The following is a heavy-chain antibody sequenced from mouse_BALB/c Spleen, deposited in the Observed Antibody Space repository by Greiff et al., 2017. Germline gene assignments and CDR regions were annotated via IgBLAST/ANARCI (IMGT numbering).Heavy chain of an antibody. V-gene: IGHV1-87*01. D-gene: IGHD1-1*01. CDR2: IYPGDGDT. CDR1: GYTFTSYW. CDR3: ARGYYGSSFDY. Sequence: LQESGAELARPGASVKLSCKASGYTFTSYWMQWVKQRPGQGLEWIGAIYPGDGDTRYTQKFKGKATLTADKSSSTAYMQLSSLASEDSAVYYCARGYYGSSFDYWGQGTTLTVSS. J-gene: IGHJ2*01.